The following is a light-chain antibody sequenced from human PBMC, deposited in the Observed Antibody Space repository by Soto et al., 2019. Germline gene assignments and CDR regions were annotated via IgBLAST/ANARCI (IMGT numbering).Light chain of an antibody. CDR3: AAWDDNLNDQVI. CDR1: SSNIGGNI. J-gene: IGLJ2*01. Sequence: QSVLTQPPSASGTPGQRVTISCSGSSSNIGGNIVNWYQQLPGTAPTLLIYNNNQRPSGVPDRFSGSKSGASASLAISGLRSEDEADYYCAAWDDNLNDQVIFGGGTKLTVL. CDR2: NNN. V-gene: IGLV1-44*01.